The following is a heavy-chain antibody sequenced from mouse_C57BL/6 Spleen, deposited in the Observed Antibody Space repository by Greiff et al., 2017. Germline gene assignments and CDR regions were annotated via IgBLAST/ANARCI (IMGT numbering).Heavy chain of an antibody. CDR2: IHPSDSDT. V-gene: IGHV1-74*01. Sequence: VQLQQPGAELVKPGASVKVSCKASGYTFTSYWMHWVKQRPGQGLEWIGRIHPSDSDTNYNQKFKGKATLTVDKSSSTAYMQLSSLTSEDSAVYYCAMSYDYDRDYFDYWGQGTTLTVSS. D-gene: IGHD2-4*01. CDR3: AMSYDYDRDYFDY. J-gene: IGHJ2*01. CDR1: GYTFTSYW.